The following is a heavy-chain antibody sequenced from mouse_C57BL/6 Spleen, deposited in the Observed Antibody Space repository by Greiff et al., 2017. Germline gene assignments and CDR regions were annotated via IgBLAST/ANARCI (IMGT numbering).Heavy chain of an antibody. Sequence: QVQLQQSGAELVRPGASVKLSCKASGYTFTDYYINWVKQRPGQGLEWIARIYPGSGNTYYNEKFKGKATLTAEKSSSTAYMQLSSLTSEDSAVYFCLCSYENFDVWGTGTTVTVSS. V-gene: IGHV1-76*01. J-gene: IGHJ1*03. CDR3: LCSYENFDV. CDR2: IYPGSGNT. CDR1: GYTFTDYY. D-gene: IGHD1-1*01.